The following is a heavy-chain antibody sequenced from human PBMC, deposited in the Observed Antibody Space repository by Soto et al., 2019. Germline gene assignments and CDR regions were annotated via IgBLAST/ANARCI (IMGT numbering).Heavy chain of an antibody. Sequence: QVQLQESGPGLVKPSQTLSLTCTVSGGSISSGGYFWSWIRQHPGKGLEWIGFIYYSGSTYYNPSLKSRVTISVDTSKTQFSLKLSSVTAADTAVYYCAREGAAPYYYYGMYVWGQGTTVTVSS. J-gene: IGHJ6*02. D-gene: IGHD6-6*01. V-gene: IGHV4-31*03. CDR3: AREGAAPYYYYGMYV. CDR2: IYYSGST. CDR1: GGSISSGGYF.